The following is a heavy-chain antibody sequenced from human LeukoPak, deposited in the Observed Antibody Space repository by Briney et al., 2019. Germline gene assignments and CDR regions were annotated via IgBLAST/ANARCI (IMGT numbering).Heavy chain of an antibody. J-gene: IGHJ4*02. CDR1: DGSISTGRYY. Sequence: SETLSLTCTVSDGSISTGRYYWGWIRQPPGKGLEWIGEINHSGSTNYNPSLKSRVTISVDTSKNQFSLKLSSVTAADTAVYYCARGKGSGSYYPFDYWGQGTLVTVSS. V-gene: IGHV4-39*07. D-gene: IGHD3-10*01. CDR2: INHSGST. CDR3: ARGKGSGSYYPFDY.